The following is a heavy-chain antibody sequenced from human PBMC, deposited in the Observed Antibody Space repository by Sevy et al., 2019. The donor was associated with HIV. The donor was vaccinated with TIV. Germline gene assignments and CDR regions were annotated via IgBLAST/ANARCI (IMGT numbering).Heavy chain of an antibody. CDR3: ARGGEAKDFDY. Sequence: GGSLRLSCVASGFSVRDNYMTWVRQAPGKGLEWVALMYSGGSTYYADSVKGRFLITRVSSKNTQMLHMNSLRTGDKSGYYCARGGEAKDFDYWGRGTLVTVSS. D-gene: IGHD3-16*01. CDR2: MYSGGST. V-gene: IGHV3-53*01. J-gene: IGHJ4*02. CDR1: GFSVRDNY.